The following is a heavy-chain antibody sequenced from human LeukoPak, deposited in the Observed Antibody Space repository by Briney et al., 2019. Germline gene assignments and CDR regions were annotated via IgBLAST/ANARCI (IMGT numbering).Heavy chain of an antibody. CDR2: ISWNSGSI. J-gene: IGHJ4*02. CDR1: GFTFDDYA. D-gene: IGHD1-26*01. CDR3: ARGFSGSYASHFDY. Sequence: GRSLRLSXAASGFTFDDYAMHWVRQAPGKGLEWVSGISWNSGSIGYADYVKGRFTISRDNAKNSLYLQMNSLRAEDMALYYCARGFSGSYASHFDYWGQGTLVTVSS. V-gene: IGHV3-9*03.